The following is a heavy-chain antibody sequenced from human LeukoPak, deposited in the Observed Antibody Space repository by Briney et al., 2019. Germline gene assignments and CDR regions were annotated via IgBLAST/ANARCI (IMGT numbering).Heavy chain of an antibody. CDR2: IYYSGST. Sequence: PSETLSLTCTVSGGSISSSSYYWGWIRQPPGKGLEWIGSIYYSGSTYYNPSLKSRVTISVDTSKNQFSLKLSSVTAADTAVYYCARGYCSGGSCYPTDYWGQGTLVTVPS. D-gene: IGHD2-15*01. J-gene: IGHJ4*02. CDR1: GGSISSSSYY. CDR3: ARGYCSGGSCYPTDY. V-gene: IGHV4-39*01.